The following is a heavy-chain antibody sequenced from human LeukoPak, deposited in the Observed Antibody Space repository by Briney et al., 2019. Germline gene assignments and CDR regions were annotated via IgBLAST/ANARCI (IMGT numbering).Heavy chain of an antibody. CDR3: ARGHYVLRFLETNWFDP. V-gene: IGHV1-8*01. Sequence: ASVKVSCKASGYTFTSYDINWVRQATGQGLEWMGWMNPNSGNTGYAQKFQGRVTMTRNTSISTAYMELSSLGSEDTAVYYCARGHYVLRFLETNWFDPWGQGTLVTVSS. CDR2: MNPNSGNT. J-gene: IGHJ5*02. CDR1: GYTFTSYD. D-gene: IGHD3-3*01.